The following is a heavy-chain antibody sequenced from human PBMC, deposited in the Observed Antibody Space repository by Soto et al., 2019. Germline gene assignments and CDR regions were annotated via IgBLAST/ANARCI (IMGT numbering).Heavy chain of an antibody. Sequence: GESLKSSCKGSGYSFTSYWIGWVRQMPGKGLEWMGIIYPGDSDTRYSPSFQGQVTISADKSISTAYLQWSSLKASDTAMYYCARHPTYYDFWSGPYNWFDPWGRGTLVTV. J-gene: IGHJ5*02. CDR2: IYPGDSDT. D-gene: IGHD3-3*01. CDR3: ARHPTYYDFWSGPYNWFDP. CDR1: GYSFTSYW. V-gene: IGHV5-51*01.